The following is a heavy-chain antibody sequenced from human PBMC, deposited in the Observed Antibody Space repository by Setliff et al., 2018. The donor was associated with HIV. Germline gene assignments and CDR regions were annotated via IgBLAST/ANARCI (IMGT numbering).Heavy chain of an antibody. Sequence: SVKVSCKASGGTLNNQGIHWVRQAPGQGLEWMGGIIPIVDVGNYAQKFQGRVTITADKSTSTAYMELNTLRSDDTAVYFCARRALGMSAFDLWGQGAMVTVSS. V-gene: IGHV1-69*10. J-gene: IGHJ3*01. CDR1: GGTLNNQG. CDR3: ARRALGMSAFDL. D-gene: IGHD7-27*01. CDR2: IIPIVDVG.